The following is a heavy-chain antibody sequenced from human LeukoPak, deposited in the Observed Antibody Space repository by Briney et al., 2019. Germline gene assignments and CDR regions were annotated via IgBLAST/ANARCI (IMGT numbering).Heavy chain of an antibody. CDR2: INPTGSST. J-gene: IGHJ5*02. Sequence: ASVKVSCKASGYTLTSYYIHWVRQAPGQGLEWMGIINPTGSSTSYAQKCQGRVTITRDTTTTTIYITRSSRISTDTAVYYCVRDPVSSGSYSLRFDPWGHGTLVTVSS. CDR1: GYTLTSYY. V-gene: IGHV1-46*01. D-gene: IGHD3-22*01. CDR3: VRDPVSSGSYSLRFDP.